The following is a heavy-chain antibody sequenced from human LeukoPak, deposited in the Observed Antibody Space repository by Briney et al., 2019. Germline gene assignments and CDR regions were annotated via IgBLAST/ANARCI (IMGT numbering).Heavy chain of an antibody. Sequence: SETLSLTCAVYGGSFSGYYWSWIRQPPGKGLEWIGEINHSGSTNYNPSLKSRVTISVDTSKNQFSLKLSSVTAADTAVYYCARGSRRGIAADYYYYGMDVWGQGTTVTVSS. CDR1: GGSFSGYY. J-gene: IGHJ6*02. V-gene: IGHV4-34*01. CDR2: INHSGST. CDR3: ARGSRRGIAADYYYYGMDV. D-gene: IGHD6-13*01.